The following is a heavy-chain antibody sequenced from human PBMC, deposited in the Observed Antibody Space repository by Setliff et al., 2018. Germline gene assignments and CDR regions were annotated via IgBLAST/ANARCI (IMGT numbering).Heavy chain of an antibody. V-gene: IGHV3-30*02. J-gene: IGHJ4*02. CDR1: GFTSNMYG. CDR2: IRHDGTNE. D-gene: IGHD3-16*01. Sequence: GGSLRLSCAASGFTSNMYGVHWVRQAPGKGLEWVAYIRHDGTNENYADSVKGRFTISRDNSKNTLYLQMSSLRAEDTAVYYCAKYVKKFAHFDYWGQGTLVTVSS. CDR3: AKYVKKFAHFDY.